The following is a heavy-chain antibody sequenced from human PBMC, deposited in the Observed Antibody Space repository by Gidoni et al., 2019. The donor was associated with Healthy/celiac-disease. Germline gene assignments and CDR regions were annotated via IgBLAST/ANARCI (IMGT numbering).Heavy chain of an antibody. V-gene: IGHV3-23*01. CDR3: ATAAGSDAFDI. J-gene: IGHJ3*02. Sequence: EVPLLESGGGLAPPGGSLILSGESSGFPFRSCAMSWVRQAPGKGLGCVSAISGSGGSTYYADSVKGRFTISRDNSKNTLYLQMNSLRAEDTAVYYCATAAGSDAFDIWGQGTMVTVSS. CDR2: ISGSGGST. D-gene: IGHD1-1*01. CDR1: GFPFRSCA.